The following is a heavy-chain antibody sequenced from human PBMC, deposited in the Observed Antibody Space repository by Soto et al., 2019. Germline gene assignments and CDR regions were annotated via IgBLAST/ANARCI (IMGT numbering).Heavy chain of an antibody. CDR3: AHTPDCSGGSCYPNYYFDY. D-gene: IGHD2-15*01. V-gene: IGHV2-5*02. J-gene: IGHJ4*02. CDR2: IYWDDDK. CDR1: GFSLSTSGVG. Sequence: QITLKESGPPLVKPTQTLTLTCTFSGFSLSTSGVGVGWIRQPPGKALEWLALIYWDDDKRYSPSLKSRLTITKDTSKNQVVLTMTNMDPVDTATYYCAHTPDCSGGSCYPNYYFDYWGQGTLVTVSS.